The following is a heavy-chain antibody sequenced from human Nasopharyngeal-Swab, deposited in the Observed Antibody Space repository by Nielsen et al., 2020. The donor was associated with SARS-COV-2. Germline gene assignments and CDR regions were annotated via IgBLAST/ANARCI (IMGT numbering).Heavy chain of an antibody. CDR2: ISWNSGSI. CDR1: GFTFDDYA. CDR3: VKDISSGWKPAYYFDY. Sequence: SLKISCAASGFTFDDYAMHWVRQAPGKGLEWVSGISWNSGSIGYADSVKGRFTISRDNAKNSLYLQMNSLRAEDTALYYCVKDISSGWKPAYYFDYWGQGTLVTVSS. J-gene: IGHJ4*02. V-gene: IGHV3-9*01. D-gene: IGHD6-19*01.